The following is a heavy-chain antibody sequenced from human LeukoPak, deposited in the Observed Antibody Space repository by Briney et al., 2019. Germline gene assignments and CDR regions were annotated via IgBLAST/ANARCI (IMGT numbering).Heavy chain of an antibody. D-gene: IGHD5-12*01. CDR3: ARQIRYTYDPNWFHL. Sequence: PSETLSLTCSVSGDSIAATSYYWAWIRQPPGKGLEWIGSIYYGGNINYDPSLQSRVTISIDTSKNQFSLSLTSVTAADTAVYFCARQIRYTYDPNWFHLWGQGTLVTVSS. J-gene: IGHJ5*02. CDR2: IYYGGNI. V-gene: IGHV4-39*01. CDR1: GDSIAATSYY.